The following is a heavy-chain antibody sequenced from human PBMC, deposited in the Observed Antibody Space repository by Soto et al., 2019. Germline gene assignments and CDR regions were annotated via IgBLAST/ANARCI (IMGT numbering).Heavy chain of an antibody. CDR1: GYTSTSNS. CDR2: INAANGNT. V-gene: IGHV1-3*01. D-gene: IGHD1-26*01. J-gene: IGHJ6*02. CDR3: ARSGSYYGMDV. Sequence: ASVKVSCKASGYTSTSNSIHWVRRAPGQRLEWMGWINAANGNTKYSQKFQGRVTITRDTSASTASMELSSLSSEDTAVYYCARSGSYYGMDVWGQGTTVTVSS.